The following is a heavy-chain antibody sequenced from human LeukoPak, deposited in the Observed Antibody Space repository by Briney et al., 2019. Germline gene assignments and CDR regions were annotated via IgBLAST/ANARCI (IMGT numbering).Heavy chain of an antibody. V-gene: IGHV4-34*01. CDR3: ARGRSPQD. Sequence: DPSETLSLTCAIYSGSFSGYYWNWIRQPPGKGLEWIGEINHSGSTNYNPSLKSRVTISLDTSKNQFSLKLTSVTAADTAVYYCARGRSPQDWGQGTLVTVSS. CDR1: SGSFSGYY. CDR2: INHSGST. J-gene: IGHJ4*02.